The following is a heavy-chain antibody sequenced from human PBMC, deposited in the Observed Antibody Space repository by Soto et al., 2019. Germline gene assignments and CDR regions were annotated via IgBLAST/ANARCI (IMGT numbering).Heavy chain of an antibody. V-gene: IGHV4-39*01. D-gene: IGHD2-2*01. CDR1: GGSISSRSYY. J-gene: IGHJ4*02. Sequence: QLQLQESGPGLVKPSETLSLTCTVSGGSISSRSYYWGWIRQPPGKGLEWIGSIYYSGNAYYNPSLKSRVAVSVDTSKNQFSLKVTSVTATDTAVYYCARHKDTSCRYLLPDFWGQGTLVTVSS. CDR2: IYYSGNA. CDR3: ARHKDTSCRYLLPDF.